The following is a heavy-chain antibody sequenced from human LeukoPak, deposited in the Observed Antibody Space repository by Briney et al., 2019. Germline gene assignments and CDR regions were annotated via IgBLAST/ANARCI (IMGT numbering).Heavy chain of an antibody. J-gene: IGHJ5*02. CDR3: VRDISTGGSVNWFDP. CDR1: GFTFDTHA. Sequence: GGSLRLSCAASGFTFDTHAIHWVRQAPVKGLEWVALISYDGSNKNYADSVKGRFTISRDNSKNTVSLHMNNLRPEDTALYYCVRDISTGGSVNWFDPWGQGTLVTVPS. CDR2: ISYDGSNK. D-gene: IGHD5-12*01. V-gene: IGHV3-30*04.